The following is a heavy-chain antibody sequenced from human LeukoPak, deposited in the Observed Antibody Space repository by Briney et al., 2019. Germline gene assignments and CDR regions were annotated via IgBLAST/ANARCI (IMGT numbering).Heavy chain of an antibody. J-gene: IGHJ4*02. D-gene: IGHD3-3*01. Sequence: SETLSLTCTVSGDSINSAAYYWSWIRQHPGKGLEWIGYIYYSGSTSYNPSLQSRVTISIDTSKNQFSLKLSSVTAADTAVYYCARDNDFWSGYYSFDFWGRGALVTVSS. V-gene: IGHV4-31*03. CDR2: IYYSGST. CDR3: ARDNDFWSGYYSFDF. CDR1: GDSINSAAYY.